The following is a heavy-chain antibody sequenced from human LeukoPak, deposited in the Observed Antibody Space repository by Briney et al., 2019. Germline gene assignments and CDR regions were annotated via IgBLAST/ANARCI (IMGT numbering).Heavy chain of an antibody. D-gene: IGHD1-26*01. CDR1: GFTFSSYE. CDR2: IWYDGSNK. V-gene: IGHV3-33*08. J-gene: IGHJ5*02. Sequence: GGSLRLSCAASGFTFSSYEMNWVRQGPGKGLEWVAVIWYDGSNKYYADSVKGRFTISRDNSKNTLYLQMNSLRAEDTAVYYCAREGGSYYFWFDPWGQGTLVTVSS. CDR3: AREGGSYYFWFDP.